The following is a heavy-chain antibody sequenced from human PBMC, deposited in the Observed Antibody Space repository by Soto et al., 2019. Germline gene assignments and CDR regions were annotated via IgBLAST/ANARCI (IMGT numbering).Heavy chain of an antibody. D-gene: IGHD7-27*01. CDR3: ARKILGSTTRPDYWYFDL. Sequence: EVQVLESGGGLVQPGGSLRLSCAGSGFTSINYAMNWVRQAPGKGLEWVSSISGGGDAAFFPDSVRGRFTISRDNSKNTVTLQMNSLGVDDTAVYYCARKILGSTTRPDYWYFDLWGRGTLVTVSS. V-gene: IGHV3-23*01. CDR1: GFTSINYA. CDR2: ISGGGDAA. J-gene: IGHJ2*01.